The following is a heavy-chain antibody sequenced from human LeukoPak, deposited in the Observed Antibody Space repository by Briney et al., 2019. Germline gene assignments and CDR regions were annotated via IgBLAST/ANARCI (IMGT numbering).Heavy chain of an antibody. CDR1: GGSISSGGYS. CDR2: IYHSGST. V-gene: IGHV4-30-2*01. J-gene: IGHJ4*02. CDR3: ARGERDSYLFDY. Sequence: PSETLSLTCAVSGGSISSGGYSWSWIRQPPGKGLEWIGYIYHSGSTYYNPSLKSRVTISVDRSKNQFSLKLSSVTAADTAVYYCARGERDSYLFDYWGQGTLVTVSS. D-gene: IGHD5-18*01.